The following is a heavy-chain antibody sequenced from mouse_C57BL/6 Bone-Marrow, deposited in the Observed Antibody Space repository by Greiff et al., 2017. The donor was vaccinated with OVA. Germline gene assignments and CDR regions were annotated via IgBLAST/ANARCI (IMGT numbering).Heavy chain of an antibody. D-gene: IGHD2-13*01. Sequence: VQLQQSGPELVKPGASVKISCKASGYSFTGYYMNWVKQSPEKSLEWIGEINPSTGGTTYNQTFKAKATLTVDKSSSTAYMQLKRLTAEDSAVYYCARSEGDYYFDYWGKGTTLTVAS. V-gene: IGHV1-42*01. CDR3: ARSEGDYYFDY. J-gene: IGHJ2*01. CDR1: GYSFTGYY. CDR2: INPSTGGT.